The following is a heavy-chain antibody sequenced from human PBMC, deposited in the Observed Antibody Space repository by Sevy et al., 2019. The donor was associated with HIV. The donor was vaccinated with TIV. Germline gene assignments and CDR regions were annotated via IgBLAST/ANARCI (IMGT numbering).Heavy chain of an antibody. CDR1: GFPFSSYA. D-gene: IGHD2-8*02. CDR3: AKRRVQSGLSGGGANYGMDV. V-gene: IGHV3-23*01. Sequence: GGSLRLSCAASGFPFSSYAMSWVRQAPGRGLVWVSTLIGGGRRTYYADSVTGRFIISRDNSRNTLYLQMNSLRAEDTAIYYCAKRRVQSGLSGGGANYGMDVCGRGTTVTVSS. J-gene: IGHJ6*02. CDR2: LIGGGRRT.